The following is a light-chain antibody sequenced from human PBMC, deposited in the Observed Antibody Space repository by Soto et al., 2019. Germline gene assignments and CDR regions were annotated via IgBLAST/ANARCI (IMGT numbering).Light chain of an antibody. CDR2: GAS. J-gene: IGKJ2*01. V-gene: IGKV1-9*01. CDR3: QQLNSHPRT. Sequence: DIPLTQSPFFLSASVGDRVTISCRASQAIYSYLAWYQQKPGKAPKLLIFGASKLQSGVPSRFSGSGSGTEFTLTISSLQPEDFATYYCQQLNSHPRTFGQGTKPEIK. CDR1: QAIYSY.